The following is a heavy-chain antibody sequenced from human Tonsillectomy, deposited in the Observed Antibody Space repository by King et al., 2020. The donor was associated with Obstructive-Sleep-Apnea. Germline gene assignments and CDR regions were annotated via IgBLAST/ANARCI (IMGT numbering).Heavy chain of an antibody. V-gene: IGHV4-30-4*01. CDR2: IYNSGST. Sequence: QLQESGPGLVKPSQTLSLTCTVSGGSISSGDYYWSWIRQPPGKGLEWIGYIYNSGSTYYNPSLKSRISTSVATPKNQFSLKLSSVTAADTAVYYCARGYCSSTSCYEGGGFDIWGQGTIVTVSS. CDR3: ARGYCSSTSCYEGGGFDI. J-gene: IGHJ3*02. D-gene: IGHD2-2*01. CDR1: GGSISSGDYY.